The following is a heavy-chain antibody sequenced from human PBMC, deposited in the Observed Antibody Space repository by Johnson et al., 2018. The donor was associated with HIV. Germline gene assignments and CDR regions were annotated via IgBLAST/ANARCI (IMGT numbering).Heavy chain of an antibody. J-gene: IGHJ3*01. CDR2: IQYDGKNK. CDR1: GLTFSNYD. V-gene: IGHV3-30*02. CDR3: TKDHDYVDAFDL. D-gene: IGHD4-17*01. Sequence: QVQLVESGGGAVQPGGSLRISCTASGLTFSNYDMHWVRQSPGRWLEEVAFIQYDGKNKYYADSVKGRFTISRDNSKNTLFLQMSSLRTEDTAVYYCTKDHDYVDAFDLWGQWSMVTVSS.